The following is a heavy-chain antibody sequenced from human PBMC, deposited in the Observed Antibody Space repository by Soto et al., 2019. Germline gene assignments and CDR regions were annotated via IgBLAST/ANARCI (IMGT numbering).Heavy chain of an antibody. J-gene: IGHJ6*02. CDR3: AHYRRGYSYSPYYDMDV. Sequence: QVTLKASGPTLVKPTQTHTLTCTFSGFSLSTSGVCVGWIRQPPGKDLEWLALIYWTVDKRYSPSLKSRLTITKDTSKNQVVLTMTNMDPVDTAKYYCAHYRRGYSYSPYYDMDVWGRGTTVTVSS. CDR2: IYWTVDK. CDR1: GFSLSTSGVC. V-gene: IGHV2-5*01. D-gene: IGHD5-18*01.